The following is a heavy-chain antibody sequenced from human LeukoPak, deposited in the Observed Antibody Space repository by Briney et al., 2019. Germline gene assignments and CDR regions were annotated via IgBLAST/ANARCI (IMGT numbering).Heavy chain of an antibody. CDR1: GGSISSYY. J-gene: IGHJ4*02. Sequence: PSETLSLTCTVSGGSISSYYWSWIRQPPGKGLEWIGYIYYSGSTNYNPSLKGRVTISVDTSKNQFSLKLSSATAADTAVYYCARESQEKYYFDYWGQGTLVTVSS. CDR2: IYYSGST. CDR3: ARESQEKYYFDY. V-gene: IGHV4-59*12. D-gene: IGHD5-24*01.